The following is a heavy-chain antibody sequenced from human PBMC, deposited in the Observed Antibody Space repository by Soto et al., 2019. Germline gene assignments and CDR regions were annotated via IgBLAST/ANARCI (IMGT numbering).Heavy chain of an antibody. Sequence: ESGGGLVKPGGSLRLSCAASGFTFSSYSMNWVRQAPGKGLEWVSSISSSSSYIYYADSVKGRFTISRDNAKNSLYLQMNSLRAEDTAVYYCARVGSPPVAGVYYYGMDVWGQGTTVTVSS. V-gene: IGHV3-21*01. D-gene: IGHD6-19*01. CDR3: ARVGSPPVAGVYYYGMDV. CDR1: GFTFSSYS. J-gene: IGHJ6*02. CDR2: ISSSSSYI.